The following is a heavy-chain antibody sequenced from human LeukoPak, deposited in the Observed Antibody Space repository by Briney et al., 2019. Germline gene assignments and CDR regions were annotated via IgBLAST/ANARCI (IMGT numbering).Heavy chain of an antibody. J-gene: IGHJ6*03. CDR3: ARGCPTSMLEDYYYYMDV. D-gene: IGHD2/OR15-2a*01. CDR1: GYTLTSYD. CDR2: MNPNSGNT. Sequence: ASVKVSCRASGYTLTSYDISWVRQATGQGLEWMGWMNPNSGNTGYAQKFQGRVTMTWNTSISTAYMELSSLRSEDTAVYYCARGCPTSMLEDYYYYMDVWGKGTTVTVSS. V-gene: IGHV1-8*01.